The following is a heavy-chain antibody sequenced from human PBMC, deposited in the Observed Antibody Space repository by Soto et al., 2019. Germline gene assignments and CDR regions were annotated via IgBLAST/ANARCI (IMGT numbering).Heavy chain of an antibody. D-gene: IGHD2-15*01. J-gene: IGHJ6*02. CDR1: EFTFSSNA. Sequence: QLVESRGRGVQHGRALILSCEASEFTFSSNAMLWFRQAPGRGLEWVALISFDGRKEYYADSVKGRFIVSRDNSRSRVYLQMDSLRPDDTAIYYCARPIPRWSYHYGMDVWGQGTMVTVSS. CDR2: ISFDGRKE. V-gene: IGHV3-30*03. CDR3: ARPIPRWSYHYGMDV.